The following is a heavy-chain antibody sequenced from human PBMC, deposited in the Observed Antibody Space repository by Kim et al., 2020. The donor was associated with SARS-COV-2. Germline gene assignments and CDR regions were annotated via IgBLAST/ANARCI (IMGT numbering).Heavy chain of an antibody. D-gene: IGHD6-6*01. V-gene: IGHV3-48*02. CDR3: TGGGAARPDY. J-gene: IGHJ4*02. Sequence: YADSVRGRFTISRDNARNSLYLQLDSLRDDDTAVYYCTGGGAARPDYWGQGVLVIVSS.